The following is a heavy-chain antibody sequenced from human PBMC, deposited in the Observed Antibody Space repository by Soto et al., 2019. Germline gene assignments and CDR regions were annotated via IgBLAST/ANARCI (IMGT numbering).Heavy chain of an antibody. CDR2: IYYSGNT. CDR1: GGSISSGGYY. J-gene: IGHJ5*02. V-gene: IGHV4-31*03. CDR3: ARSVFP. Sequence: QVQLQESGPGLVKPSQTLSLTCTVSGGSISSGGYYWSWIRQHPGKGLEWIGYIYYSGNTYYNPSPXSXITISVDTSKNQFSQKLTSVTAADTAVYYCARSVFPWGQGTLVTVSS.